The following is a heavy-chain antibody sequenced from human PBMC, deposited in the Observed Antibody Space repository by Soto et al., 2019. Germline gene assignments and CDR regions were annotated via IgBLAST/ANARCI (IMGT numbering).Heavy chain of an antibody. D-gene: IGHD2-15*01. CDR1: GFSFSVYP. CDR2: ISFDGSKT. V-gene: IGHV3-30*04. J-gene: IGHJ6*02. Sequence: GGSLRLSCAASGFSFSVYPMNWVRQAPGKGLEWVAFISFDGSKTYYSDSVKGRFTISRDNSKNTVSLQMNNLRPGDAAVYYCARSLGYCSGGSCYSHYYYYGMDVWGQGTTVTVSS. CDR3: ARSLGYCSGGSCYSHYYYYGMDV.